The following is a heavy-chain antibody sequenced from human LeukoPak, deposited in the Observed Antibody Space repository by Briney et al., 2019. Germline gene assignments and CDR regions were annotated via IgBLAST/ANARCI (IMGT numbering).Heavy chain of an antibody. Sequence: ASVKVSRKASGYTFTSYYMHWVRQAPGQGLEWMGIINPSGGSTSYAQKFQGRVTMTRDTSTSTVYMELSSLRSEDTAVYYCARDRLDIVVVVAATLDYGMDVWGQGTTVTVSS. D-gene: IGHD2-15*01. CDR3: ARDRLDIVVVVAATLDYGMDV. J-gene: IGHJ6*02. V-gene: IGHV1-46*01. CDR1: GYTFTSYY. CDR2: INPSGGST.